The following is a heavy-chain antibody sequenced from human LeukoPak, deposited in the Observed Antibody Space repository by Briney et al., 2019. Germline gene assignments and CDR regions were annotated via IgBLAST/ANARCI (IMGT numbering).Heavy chain of an antibody. Sequence: SETLSLTCTVSGVSISSSNSYWGWIRQPPGKGLEWIGSIYYSGNTYYNASLKSQVSISIDTSKNQFSLRLTSVTAADTAVYYCARQTGSGLFILPGGQGTLVAVSS. V-gene: IGHV4-39*01. CDR1: GVSISSSNSY. CDR3: ARQTGSGLFILP. CDR2: IYYSGNT. J-gene: IGHJ4*02. D-gene: IGHD3/OR15-3a*01.